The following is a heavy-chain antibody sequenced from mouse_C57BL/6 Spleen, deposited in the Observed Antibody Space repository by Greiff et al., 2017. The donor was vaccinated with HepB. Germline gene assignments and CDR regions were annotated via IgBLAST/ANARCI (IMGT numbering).Heavy chain of an antibody. CDR3: AREGDDTLDY. CDR2: ISDGGSYT. CDR1: GFTFSSYA. J-gene: IGHJ4*01. V-gene: IGHV5-4*01. Sequence: DVKLVESGGGLVKPGGSLKLSCAASGFTFSSYAMSWVRQTPEKRLEWVATISDGGSYTYYPDNVKGRFTISRDNAKNNLYLQMSHLKSEDTAMYYCAREGDDTLDYWGQGTSVTVSS. D-gene: IGHD2-3*01.